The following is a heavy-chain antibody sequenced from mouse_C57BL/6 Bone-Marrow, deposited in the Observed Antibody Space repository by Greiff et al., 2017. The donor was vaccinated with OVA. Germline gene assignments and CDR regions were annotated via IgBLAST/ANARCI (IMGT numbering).Heavy chain of an antibody. V-gene: IGHV14-3*01. CDR3: AREGGYGKRFAY. J-gene: IGHJ3*01. CDR1: GFNIKNTY. Sequence: EVKVVESVAELVRPGASVKLSCTASGFNIKNTYMHWVKQRPEQGLEWIGRIDPANGNTKYAPKFQVTAPLSPDTSSNTAYLQLSSLTSEDTAIYYCAREGGYGKRFAYWGQGTLVTVSA. D-gene: IGHD2-1*01. CDR2: IDPANGNT.